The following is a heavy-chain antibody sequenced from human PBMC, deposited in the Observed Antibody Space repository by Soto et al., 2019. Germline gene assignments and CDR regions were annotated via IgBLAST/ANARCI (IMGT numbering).Heavy chain of an antibody. Sequence: SETLSLTCTVSGGSISSSSYYWGWIRQPPGKGLEWIGYIYYSGSTNYNPSLKSRVTISVDTSKNQFSLKLSSVTAADTAVYYCARAWGYYDSSGYSNWFDPWGQGTLVTVSS. D-gene: IGHD3-22*01. CDR2: IYYSGST. J-gene: IGHJ5*02. CDR3: ARAWGYYDSSGYSNWFDP. CDR1: GGSISSSSYY. V-gene: IGHV4-39*07.